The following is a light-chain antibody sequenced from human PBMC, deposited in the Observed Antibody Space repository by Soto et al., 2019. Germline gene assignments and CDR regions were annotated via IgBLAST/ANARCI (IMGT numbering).Light chain of an antibody. CDR2: DAS. CDR3: QQHNYWPPIT. CDR1: QSLKTN. J-gene: IGKJ5*01. Sequence: EIVLAQAPATLSVSPGEIATLSWRASQSLKTNLAWYQQKPGQTPRLPIYDASTRATGIPARFSGSGSGTEFTLTISSLQSEDFAVYYCQQHNYWPPITFGQGTRLEIK. V-gene: IGKV3-15*01.